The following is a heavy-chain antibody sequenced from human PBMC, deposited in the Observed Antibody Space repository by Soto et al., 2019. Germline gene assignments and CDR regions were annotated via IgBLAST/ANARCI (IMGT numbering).Heavy chain of an antibody. D-gene: IGHD6-19*01. CDR3: AKDQGYSSGWPNYYCDY. Sequence: AGSMRLSCAASGFTFSSYAMSWVRQAPGKGLEWVSAISGSGGSTYYADSVKGRFTISRDNSKNTLYLQMNSLRAEDTAVYYCAKDQGYSSGWPNYYCDYWGQGTLVTVSS. J-gene: IGHJ4*02. CDR1: GFTFSSYA. V-gene: IGHV3-23*01. CDR2: ISGSGGST.